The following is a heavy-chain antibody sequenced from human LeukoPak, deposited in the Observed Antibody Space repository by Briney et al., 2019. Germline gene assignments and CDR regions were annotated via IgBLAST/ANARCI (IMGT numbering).Heavy chain of an antibody. V-gene: IGHV4-61*02. CDR3: ARVSGSYYAEIDY. Sequence: SQTLSLTCTVSGGSISSGSYYWSWIRQPAGTGLEWIGRIYTSGSTNYKPSLKSRVTISVDTSKNQFSLKLSSVTAADTAVYYCARVSGSYYAEIDYWGQGTLVTVSS. CDR1: GGSISSGSYY. CDR2: IYTSGST. D-gene: IGHD1-26*01. J-gene: IGHJ4*02.